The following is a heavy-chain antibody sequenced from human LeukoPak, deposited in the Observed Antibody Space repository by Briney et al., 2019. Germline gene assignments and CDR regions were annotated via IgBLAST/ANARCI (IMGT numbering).Heavy chain of an antibody. V-gene: IGHV3-7*01. CDR2: IKQDGSEK. CDR3: AKDDDSNYYDSPGG. Sequence: GGSLRLSCAASGFTFNNYWMSWVRQAPGKGLEWVANIKQDGSEKYYVDSLKGRFTISRDNAKNSVYLQMNSLRAEDTAVYYCAKDDDSNYYDSPGGWGQGTLVTVSS. CDR1: GFTFNNYW. D-gene: IGHD3-22*01. J-gene: IGHJ4*02.